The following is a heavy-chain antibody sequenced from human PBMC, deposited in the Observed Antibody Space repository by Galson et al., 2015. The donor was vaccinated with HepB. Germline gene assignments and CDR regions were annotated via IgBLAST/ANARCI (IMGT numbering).Heavy chain of an antibody. CDR2: INHSGST. CDR3: ARVLAIVVVPAAGRASLYYYYGMDV. Sequence: ETLSLTCAVYGGPFSGYYWSWIRQPPGKGLEWIGEINHSGSTNYNPSLKSRVTISVDTSKNQFSLKLSSVTAADTAVYYCARVLAIVVVPAAGRASLYYYYGMDVWGQGTTVTVSS. D-gene: IGHD2-2*01. V-gene: IGHV4-34*01. CDR1: GGPFSGYY. J-gene: IGHJ6*02.